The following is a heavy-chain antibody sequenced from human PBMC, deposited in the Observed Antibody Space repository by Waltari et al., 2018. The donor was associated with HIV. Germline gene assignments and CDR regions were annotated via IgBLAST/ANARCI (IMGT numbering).Heavy chain of an antibody. D-gene: IGHD3-3*01. CDR2: ISSSSSYI. CDR1: GFTFSSYS. J-gene: IGHJ3*02. Sequence: EVQLVESGGGLVKPGGSLRLSCAASGFTFSSYSMNWGGQAPGKGLEWVSSISSSSSYIYYADSVKGRFTISRDNAKNSLYLQMNSLRAEDTAVYYCARDTSFWSSPDLDAFDIWGQGTMVTVSS. CDR3: ARDTSFWSSPDLDAFDI. V-gene: IGHV3-21*01.